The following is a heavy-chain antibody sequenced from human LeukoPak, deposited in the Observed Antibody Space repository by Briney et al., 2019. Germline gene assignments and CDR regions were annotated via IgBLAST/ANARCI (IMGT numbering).Heavy chain of an antibody. CDR2: ITSSSNYI. Sequence: GGSLRLSCAASGFTFSSYWMHWVRQAPGKGLEWVSLITSSSNYIYYADSVKGRFTVSRDNSKNTVYLQMNSLRPEDTAVYYCAARRLTVTTEIDYWGQGTLVTVSS. CDR3: AARRLTVTTEIDY. V-gene: IGHV3-21*01. CDR1: GFTFSSYW. J-gene: IGHJ4*02. D-gene: IGHD4-17*01.